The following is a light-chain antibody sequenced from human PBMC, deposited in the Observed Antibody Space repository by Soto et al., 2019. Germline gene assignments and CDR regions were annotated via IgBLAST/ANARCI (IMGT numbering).Light chain of an antibody. Sequence: DIPMTQSPSTLSGSVGDRVTITCRASQTISSWLAWYQQKPGKAPKLLIYKASTLKSGVPSRFSGSGSGTEFTLTISSLQPDDFAVYYCQQYIRWPLTFGGGTKVEIK. CDR1: QTISSW. CDR2: KAS. J-gene: IGKJ4*01. V-gene: IGKV1-5*03. CDR3: QQYIRWPLT.